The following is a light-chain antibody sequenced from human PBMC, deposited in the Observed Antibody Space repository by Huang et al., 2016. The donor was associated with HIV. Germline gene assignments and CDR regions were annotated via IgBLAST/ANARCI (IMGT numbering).Light chain of an antibody. CDR2: GAS. V-gene: IGKV3-15*01. J-gene: IGKJ5*01. CDR1: QCVSSN. CDR3: DPEGNWPPPVN. Sequence: EIVMTQSPATLSVSPGERATLSCRASQCVSSNLAWYQQKPGQAPRLLVYGASTRGTGIPARFSGSGAGPEHTNNMSKLRADGDEVHCWDPEGNWPPPVNFRLGMRLEIK.